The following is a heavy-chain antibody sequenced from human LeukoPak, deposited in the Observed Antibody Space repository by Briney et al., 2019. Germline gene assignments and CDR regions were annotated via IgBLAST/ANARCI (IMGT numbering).Heavy chain of an antibody. D-gene: IGHD3-10*01. CDR2: MNHSGST. CDR1: GESFSGYY. CDR3: ARRLGRKFGERFYYYHYMDV. Sequence: SETLSLTCAVYGESFSGYYWSWIRQPPGKGLEWIGEMNHSGSTNYNPSLKSRVTVSVDTSKNQFSLKLSSVTAADTAVYYCARRLGRKFGERFYYYHYMDVWGKGTTVTISS. V-gene: IGHV4-34*01. J-gene: IGHJ6*03.